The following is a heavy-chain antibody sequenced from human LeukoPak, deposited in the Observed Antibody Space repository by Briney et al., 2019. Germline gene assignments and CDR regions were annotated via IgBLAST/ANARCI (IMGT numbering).Heavy chain of an antibody. CDR3: ARNIYDFWSGYLVSPNDY. J-gene: IGHJ4*02. D-gene: IGHD3-3*01. Sequence: GASVKVSCKASGYTFTSYGISWVRQAPGQGLEWMGWISAYNGNTNYAQKLQGRVTMTTDTSTSTAYMELRSLRSDDTAVYYCARNIYDFWSGYLVSPNDYWGQGTLVTVSS. CDR1: GYTFTSYG. CDR2: ISAYNGNT. V-gene: IGHV1-18*01.